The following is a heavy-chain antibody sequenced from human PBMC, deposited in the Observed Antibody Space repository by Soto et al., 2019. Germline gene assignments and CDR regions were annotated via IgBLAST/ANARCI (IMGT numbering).Heavy chain of an antibody. CDR3: ARDVGPRAFDI. CDR2: ISRSSSYI. V-gene: IGHV3-21*01. J-gene: IGHJ3*02. CDR1: GFTFSSDN. Sequence: GGSLRLSCAASGFTFSSDNMNWVRQAPGRGLEWVSSISRSSSYIYYADSVKGRFTISRDNAKNSLYLQMNSLRAEGTAVYYCARDVGPRAFDIWGRGTMVTVSS.